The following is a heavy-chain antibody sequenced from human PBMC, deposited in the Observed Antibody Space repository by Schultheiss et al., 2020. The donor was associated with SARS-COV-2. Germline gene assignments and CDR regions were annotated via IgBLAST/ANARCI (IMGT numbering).Heavy chain of an antibody. CDR3: ARDPKEYSGYEYDY. CDR2: INPNSGGT. J-gene: IGHJ4*02. Sequence: ASVKVSCKPSGHTFATFDFTWVRQAPGQGLDWMGWINPNSGGTRYAQKFQGRVTMSRDTSISTVYVELSRLGSDDTAMYYCARDPKEYSGYEYDYWGQGTLVTVSS. CDR1: GHTFATFD. D-gene: IGHD5-12*01. V-gene: IGHV1-2*02.